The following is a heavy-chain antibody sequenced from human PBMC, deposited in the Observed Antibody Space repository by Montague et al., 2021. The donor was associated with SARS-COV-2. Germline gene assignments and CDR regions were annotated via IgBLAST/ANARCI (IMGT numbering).Heavy chain of an antibody. Sequence: SLRLSCAASGFTFSSYSMNWVRQTPGKGLEWVSYISSSSSTIYYADSVKGRFTISRDNAKNSLYLQTNSLRDEDTAVYYCARDQVLWFGEHVVWGQGTLVTVSS. D-gene: IGHD3-10*01. V-gene: IGHV3-48*02. CDR3: ARDQVLWFGEHVV. CDR1: GFTFSSYS. CDR2: ISSSSSTI. J-gene: IGHJ4*02.